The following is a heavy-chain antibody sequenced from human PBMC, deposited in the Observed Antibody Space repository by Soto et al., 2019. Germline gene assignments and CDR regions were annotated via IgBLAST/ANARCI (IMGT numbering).Heavy chain of an antibody. V-gene: IGHV1-69*02. Sequence: GASVKGSCKGSGGTLSRYTINWGRQAPGQGLEWMGRIIPIAAIANYTQKFQGRVTITVDKSSTTAYMELSSLRSDDTAVYYCARGSTIVRGAPSWFDPWGQGTLVTVSS. CDR3: ARGSTIVRGAPSWFDP. J-gene: IGHJ5*02. CDR2: IIPIAAIA. CDR1: GGTLSRYT. D-gene: IGHD3-10*01.